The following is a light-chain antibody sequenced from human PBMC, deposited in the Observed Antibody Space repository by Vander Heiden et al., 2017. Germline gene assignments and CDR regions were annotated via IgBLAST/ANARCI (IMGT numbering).Light chain of an antibody. V-gene: IGKV3-11*01. CDR2: DAS. CDR1: QSVSSY. CDR3: QQRSNWPPFT. J-gene: IGKJ3*01. Sequence: EIVLTQSPATPSLSPGERATLSCRASQSVSSYLAWYQKKPGQAPRLLIYDASNRATGIPARFSGSGSGTDFTLTISSLEPEDFAVYYCQQRSNWPPFTFGHGTKVDIK.